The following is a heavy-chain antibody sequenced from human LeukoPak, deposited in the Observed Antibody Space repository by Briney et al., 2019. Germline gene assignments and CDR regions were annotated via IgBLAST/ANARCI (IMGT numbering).Heavy chain of an antibody. V-gene: IGHV3-48*01. CDR1: GFTFSSYS. CDR2: ISSSSSTI. D-gene: IGHD2-21*02. CDR3: AMGGHIVVVTAILRMGGAFDI. Sequence: GGSLRLSCAASGFTFSSYSMNWVRQAPGKGLEWVSYISSSSSTIYYADSVKGRFTISRDNAKNSLYLQMNSLRAEDTAVYYCAMGGHIVVVTAILRMGGAFDIWGQGTMVTVSS. J-gene: IGHJ3*02.